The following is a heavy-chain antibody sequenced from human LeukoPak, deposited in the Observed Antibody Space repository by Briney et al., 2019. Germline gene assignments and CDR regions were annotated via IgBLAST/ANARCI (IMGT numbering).Heavy chain of an antibody. V-gene: IGHV1-8*01. CDR1: GYTFTTYD. CDR3: AREFRSDSH. Sequence: ASVKVSCKASGYTFTTYDINWVRQATGQGLEWLGYMKPNSGHTGYAQKFQGRVIMTRNTSISTAYMELSSLRSEDTAMYYCAREFRSDSHWGQGTLVTVAS. CDR2: MKPNSGHT. J-gene: IGHJ4*02.